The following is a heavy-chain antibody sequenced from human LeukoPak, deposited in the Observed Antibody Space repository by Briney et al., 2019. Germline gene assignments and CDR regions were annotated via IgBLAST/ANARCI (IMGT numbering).Heavy chain of an antibody. J-gene: IGHJ4*02. Sequence: GGSLRLSCAASGFTVSSNYMSWVRQAPGKGLEWVLVIYSGGSTYYADSVKGRFTISRDNSKNTLYLQMNSLRAEDTAVYYCARAAGDYYGSGSPNYFDYWGQGTLVTVSS. CDR2: IYSGGST. CDR1: GFTVSSNY. D-gene: IGHD3-10*01. V-gene: IGHV3-53*01. CDR3: ARAAGDYYGSGSPNYFDY.